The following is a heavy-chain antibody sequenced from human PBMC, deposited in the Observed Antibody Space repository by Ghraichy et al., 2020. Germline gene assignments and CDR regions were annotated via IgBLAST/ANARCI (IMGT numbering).Heavy chain of an antibody. V-gene: IGHV4-4*09. CDR1: GGSISSYY. CDR2: IYTSGST. J-gene: IGHJ6*02. Sequence: SETLSLTCTVSGGSISSYYWSWIRQPPGKGLEWIGYIYTSGSTNYNPSLKSRVTISVDTSKNQFSLKLSSVTAADTAVYYCARGRITMVRGVTNYYYYGMDVWGQGTTVTVSS. D-gene: IGHD3-10*01. CDR3: ARGRITMVRGVTNYYYYGMDV.